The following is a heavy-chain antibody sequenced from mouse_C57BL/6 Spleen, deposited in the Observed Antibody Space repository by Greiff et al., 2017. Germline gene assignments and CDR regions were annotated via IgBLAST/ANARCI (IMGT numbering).Heavy chain of an antibody. D-gene: IGHD3-3*01. CDR1: GYAFSSSW. CDR2: ISPGDGDT. Sequence: QVQLQQSGPELVKPGASVKISCTASGYAFSSSWMNWVKPRPGTGLEWIGRISPGDGDTNYNGKFKGQATLTADKSSSTAYMQLSSLTSEDSAVYFCAREGDSPYYLDYWGQGTTLTVSS. J-gene: IGHJ2*01. CDR3: AREGDSPYYLDY. V-gene: IGHV1-82*01.